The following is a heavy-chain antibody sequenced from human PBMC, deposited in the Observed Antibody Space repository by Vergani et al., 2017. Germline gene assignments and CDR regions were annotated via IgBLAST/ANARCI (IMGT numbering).Heavy chain of an antibody. CDR1: GFTFSSYG. V-gene: IGHV3-30*02. J-gene: IGHJ6*03. D-gene: IGHD2-2*01. CDR2: IWYDGSNK. CDR3: AKDSGYCSSATCYSYYYYYMDA. Sequence: QVQLVESGGGVVQPGRSLRLSCAASGFTFSSYGMHWVRQAPGKGLEWVAFIWYDGSNKYYADSVKGRFTISRDNSKNTLYLQMNSLRAEDTAVYYCAKDSGYCSSATCYSYYYYYMDAWGKGSTVTVSS.